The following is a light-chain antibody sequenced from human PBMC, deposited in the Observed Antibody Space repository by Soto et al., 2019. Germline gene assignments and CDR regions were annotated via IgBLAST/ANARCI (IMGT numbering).Light chain of an antibody. Sequence: QSALTQPASVSGSPGQSITISCTGTSSDVASYNLVSWYQQHPGKAPKVMIYEVSKRPSGVSNRFSGSKSGNTASLTISGLQAEDEGDYYCCSYAGSWTFVFGTGTKGPS. CDR3: CSYAGSWTFV. J-gene: IGLJ1*01. CDR1: SSDVASYNL. CDR2: EVS. V-gene: IGLV2-23*02.